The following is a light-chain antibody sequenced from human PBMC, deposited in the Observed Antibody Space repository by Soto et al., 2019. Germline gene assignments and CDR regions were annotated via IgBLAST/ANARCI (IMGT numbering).Light chain of an antibody. V-gene: IGKV1D-12*01. CDR2: TAS. Sequence: DIQMTQSPSSVSASVGDRVTISCRASQDIDRWLAWFQHKPGKAPKLLISTASSLQSGVPSRFSGSGAGTDFTLTSASLQSEDFATYYCLQSDTFPYTFGLGTKRESK. J-gene: IGKJ2*01. CDR3: LQSDTFPYT. CDR1: QDIDRW.